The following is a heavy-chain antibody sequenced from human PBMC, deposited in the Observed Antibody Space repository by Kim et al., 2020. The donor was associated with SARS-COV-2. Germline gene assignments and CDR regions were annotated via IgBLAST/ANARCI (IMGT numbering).Heavy chain of an antibody. CDR2: IKQDGSEK. Sequence: GGSLRLSCAASGFTFGIYWMGWVRQAPGKGLEWVANIKQDGSEKYYVDSVKGRFTISRDNAKNSLYLQMSSLRAEDTTVYYCARGFEGAFDIWGQGTMFTVYS. CDR1: GFTFGIYW. CDR3: ARGFEGAFDI. V-gene: IGHV3-7*01. J-gene: IGHJ3*02. D-gene: IGHD3-9*01.